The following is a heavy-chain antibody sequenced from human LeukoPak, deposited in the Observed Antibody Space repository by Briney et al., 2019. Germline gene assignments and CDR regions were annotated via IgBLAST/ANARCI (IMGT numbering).Heavy chain of an antibody. Sequence: SQTLSLTCAVSGGSISSGGYSWSWIRPPPGKGLEWIGYIYHSGSTYYNPSLKSRVTISVDRSKNQFSLKLSSVTAADTAVYYCARAEDLGAFDIWGQGTMVTVSS. CDR1: GGSISSGGYS. CDR2: IYHSGST. J-gene: IGHJ3*02. CDR3: ARAEDLGAFDI. D-gene: IGHD2-15*01. V-gene: IGHV4-30-2*01.